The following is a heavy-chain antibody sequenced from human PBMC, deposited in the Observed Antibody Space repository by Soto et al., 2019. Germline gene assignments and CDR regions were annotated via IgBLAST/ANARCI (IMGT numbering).Heavy chain of an antibody. CDR1: GYTFTSYG. CDR2: ISAYNGNT. D-gene: IGHD2-2*01. CDR3: ASLSLGYCSSNSCRMLYGMDV. J-gene: IGHJ6*02. Sequence: GASVKVSCKASGYTFTSYGISWVRQAPGQGLEWMGWISAYNGNTNYAQKLQGRVTMTTDTSTSTAYMELRSLRSDDTAVYYCASLSLGYCSSNSCRMLYGMDVWGQGTTVTVSS. V-gene: IGHV1-18*04.